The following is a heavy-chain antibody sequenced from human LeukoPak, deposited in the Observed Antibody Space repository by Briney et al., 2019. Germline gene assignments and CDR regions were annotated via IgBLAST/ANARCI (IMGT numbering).Heavy chain of an antibody. CDR3: ARLPQTTGYSGYDYERDY. D-gene: IGHD5-12*01. CDR2: IYYSGST. J-gene: IGHJ4*02. CDR1: GGSISSSSYY. Sequence: SETLSLTCTVSGGSISSSSYYWGWIRQPPGKGLEWIGSIYYSGSTYYNPSLKSRVTLSVDTSKNQFSLKLSSVTAADTAVYYCARLPQTTGYSGYDYERDYWGQGTLVTVSS. V-gene: IGHV4-39*07.